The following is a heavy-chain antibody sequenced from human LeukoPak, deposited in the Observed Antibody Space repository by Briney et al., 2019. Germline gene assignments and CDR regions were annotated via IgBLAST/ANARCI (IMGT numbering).Heavy chain of an antibody. J-gene: IGHJ4*02. Sequence: ASVKVSCKASGYTFTSCGISLVRQARGQGLEWMGWVSAYNGNTNYAKKLQGRVTMNADTSTSTAYMELRSLRSDDTAVYYCARDRRLGYYGSGSYYNDYWGQGTLVTVSS. V-gene: IGHV1-18*01. D-gene: IGHD3-10*01. CDR2: VSAYNGNT. CDR3: ARDRRLGYYGSGSYYNDY. CDR1: GYTFTSCG.